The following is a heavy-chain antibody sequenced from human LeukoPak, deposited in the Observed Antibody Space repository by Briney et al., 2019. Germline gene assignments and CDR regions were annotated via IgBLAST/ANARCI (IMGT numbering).Heavy chain of an antibody. D-gene: IGHD5-18*01. CDR3: ARDFRGYSYGSPYFDY. J-gene: IGHJ4*02. V-gene: IGHV3-21*01. CDR1: GFTFSSYS. CDR2: ISSSSSYI. Sequence: GGSLRLSCAASGFTFSSYSMNWVRQAPGKGLEWVSSISSSSSYIYYAVSVKGRFTISRDSAKNSLYLQMNSLRAEDTAVYYCARDFRGYSYGSPYFDYWGQGTLVTVSS.